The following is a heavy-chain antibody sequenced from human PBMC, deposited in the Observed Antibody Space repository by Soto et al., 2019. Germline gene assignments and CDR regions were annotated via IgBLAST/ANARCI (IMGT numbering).Heavy chain of an antibody. CDR3: ARASDPGIAAAGTHDFDY. V-gene: IGHV1-69*06. D-gene: IGHD6-13*01. CDR1: GGTFSSYA. J-gene: IGHJ4*02. CDR2: IIPIFGTA. Sequence: SVKVSCNASGGTFSSYAISWVRPAPGQGLEWMGGIIPIFGTANYAQKFQGRVTITADKSTSTAYMQLSSLRSEDTAVYYCARASDPGIAAAGTHDFDYGGQGTLVTVSS.